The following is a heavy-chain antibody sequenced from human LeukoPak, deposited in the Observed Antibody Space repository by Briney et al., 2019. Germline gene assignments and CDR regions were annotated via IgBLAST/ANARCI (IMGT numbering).Heavy chain of an antibody. CDR2: INPDSGDT. J-gene: IGHJ4*02. CDR1: GYTFTGYF. V-gene: IGHV1-2*02. Sequence: GASVNVSCKTSGYTFTGYFIHWVRQAPGQGLEWMGWINPDSGDTKSAPRFQGRLTMTRDTSISTAYMELNTLRSDDTAVYYCARLKSSSPRYWGQGTLVTVSS. CDR3: ARLKSSSPRY. D-gene: IGHD6-13*01.